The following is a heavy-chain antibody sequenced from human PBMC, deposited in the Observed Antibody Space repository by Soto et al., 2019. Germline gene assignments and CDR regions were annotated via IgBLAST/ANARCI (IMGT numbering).Heavy chain of an antibody. CDR2: IYPGDSDT. CDR1: GYSFTSYW. V-gene: IGHV5-51*01. CDR3: ARRVQYSSSSIYYYYGMDV. D-gene: IGHD6-6*01. Sequence: PGESLKISCKGSGYSFTSYWIGWVRQMPGKGLEWMGIIYPGDSDTRYSPSFQGQVTISADKSISTAYLQWSSLKASDTAMYYCARRVQYSSSSIYYYYGMDVWGQGTTVTVSS. J-gene: IGHJ6*02.